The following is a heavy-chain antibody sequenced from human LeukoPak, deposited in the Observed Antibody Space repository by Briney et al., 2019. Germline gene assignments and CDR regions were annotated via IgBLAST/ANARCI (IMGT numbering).Heavy chain of an antibody. D-gene: IGHD5-12*01. CDR1: GFTFSSYS. CDR3: AKDQYRGYIDYYYYSMDV. J-gene: IGHJ6*02. Sequence: PGGSLRLSCAASGFTFSSYSMTWVRQAPGKGLEWVSSISSSSSYIYYADSVKGRFTISRDNAKNSLYLQMNSLRAEDTAVYYCAKDQYRGYIDYYYYSMDVWGQGTTVTVSS. CDR2: ISSSSSYI. V-gene: IGHV3-21*01.